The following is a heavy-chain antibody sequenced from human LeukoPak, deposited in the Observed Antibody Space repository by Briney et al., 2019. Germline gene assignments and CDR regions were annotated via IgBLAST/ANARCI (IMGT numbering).Heavy chain of an antibody. Sequence: SETLSLTCTVSGGSIGSSSYYWGWIRQPPGKGLEWIGSIYYSGSTYYNPSLKSRVTISVDTSKNQFSLKLSSVTAADTAVYYCARRYYDSSGYFDYWGQGTLVTVSS. CDR1: GGSIGSSSYY. CDR2: IYYSGST. V-gene: IGHV4-39*01. CDR3: ARRYYDSSGYFDY. D-gene: IGHD3-22*01. J-gene: IGHJ4*02.